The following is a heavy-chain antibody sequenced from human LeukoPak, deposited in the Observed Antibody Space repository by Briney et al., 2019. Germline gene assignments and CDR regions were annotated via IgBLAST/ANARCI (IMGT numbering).Heavy chain of an antibody. CDR2: INYDGSKE. V-gene: IGHV3-30*04. CDR1: GFTFGSYA. Sequence: GGSLRLSCAASGFTFGSYAMHWVREAPGKGVEWVTFINYDGSKEYYADSVKGRFTISRDSSKNTLYLQMNSLRAEDTAVYYCAKDEVVPSYYYIDVWGKGTTVTVSS. D-gene: IGHD2-2*01. CDR3: AKDEVVPSYYYIDV. J-gene: IGHJ6*03.